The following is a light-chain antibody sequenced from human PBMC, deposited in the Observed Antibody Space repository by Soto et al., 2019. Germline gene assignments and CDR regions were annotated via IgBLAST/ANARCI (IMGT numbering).Light chain of an antibody. CDR3: QQYGS. CDR1: QSVNKH. CDR2: DTS. V-gene: IGKV3-11*01. Sequence: DILLTQYPATLSVSPGERATLSCRASQSVNKHLAWYQHRPGQAPRLLIYDTSYRAAGIPARFSGSGSGTDFTLTISRLEPEDFAVYYCQQYGSFGQGTKVDIK. J-gene: IGKJ1*01.